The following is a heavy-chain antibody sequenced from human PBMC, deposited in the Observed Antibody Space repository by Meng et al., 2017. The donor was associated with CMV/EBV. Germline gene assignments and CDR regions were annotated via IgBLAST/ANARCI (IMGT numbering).Heavy chain of an antibody. CDR2: IYYSGST. J-gene: IGHJ6*02. CDR3: ARMQDDFWSGSPVPGMDA. CDR1: GGSISSYY. V-gene: IGHV4-59*01. Sequence: SETLSLTCTVSGGSISSYYWSWIRQPPGKGLEWIGYIYYSGSTNYNPPLKSRVTISVDTSKNQFSLKLSSVTAADTAVYYCARMQDDFWSGSPVPGMDAWGQGTTVTVSS. D-gene: IGHD3-3*01.